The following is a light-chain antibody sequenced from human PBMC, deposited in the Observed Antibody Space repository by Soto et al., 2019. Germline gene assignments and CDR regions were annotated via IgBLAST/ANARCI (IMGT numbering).Light chain of an antibody. CDR3: SSYAGSGTYL. Sequence: QSALTQPASVSGSPGQSITISCTGTSSDVGDYNYVSWYQQHPGKAPKLMIYDVSDRPSGVSNRFSGSKSGNTASLTISGLQAEDEAEYYCSSYAGSGTYLFGTGTKVTVL. V-gene: IGLV2-14*01. CDR1: SSDVGDYNY. CDR2: DVS. J-gene: IGLJ1*01.